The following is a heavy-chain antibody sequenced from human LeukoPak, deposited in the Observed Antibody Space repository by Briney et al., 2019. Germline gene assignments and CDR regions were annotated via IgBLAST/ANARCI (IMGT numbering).Heavy chain of an antibody. D-gene: IGHD6-6*01. Sequence: SETLSLTCTVSGGSVSSGSYYWSWIRQPPGKGLEWIGYIYYSGSTNYNPSLRSRVTISVDTSKNQFSLKLSSVTAADTAVYYCARVGSGSRVSVYSSSFHYYYYGMDVWGQGTTVTVSS. J-gene: IGHJ6*02. CDR2: IYYSGST. CDR3: ARVGSGSRVSVYSSSFHYYYYGMDV. V-gene: IGHV4-61*01. CDR1: GGSVSSGSYY.